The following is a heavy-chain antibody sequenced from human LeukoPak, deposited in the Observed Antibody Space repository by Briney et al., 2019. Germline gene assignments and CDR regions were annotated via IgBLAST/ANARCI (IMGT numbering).Heavy chain of an antibody. D-gene: IGHD3-10*01. CDR2: IKQDGSGK. CDR1: GFTFSSYW. J-gene: IGHJ4*02. CDR3: ARDRDDGYFDY. Sequence: GGSLRLSCTASGFTFSSYWMSWVHQAPGKGLEWVANIKQDGSGKYYVDSVKGRFTISRDNAKNSLYLQMNSLRAEDTAVYYCARDRDDGYFDYWGQGTLVTVSS. V-gene: IGHV3-7*01.